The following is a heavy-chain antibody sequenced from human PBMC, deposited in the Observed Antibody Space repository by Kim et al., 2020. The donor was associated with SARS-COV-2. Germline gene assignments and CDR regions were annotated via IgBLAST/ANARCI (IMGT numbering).Heavy chain of an antibody. CDR2: TYYSGST. Sequence: SETLSLTCTVSGCSISSCGYYWSWIRQHPGKGLEWIGYTYYSGSTYYNPSLKSRVIITVDTSKNQFSLKLSSVPAADTAVYYCARVNTRFIVVVIIAAF. CDR1: GCSISSCGYY. J-gene: IGHJ3*01. V-gene: IGHV4-31*03. CDR3: ARVNTRFIVVVIIAAF. D-gene: IGHD3-22*01.